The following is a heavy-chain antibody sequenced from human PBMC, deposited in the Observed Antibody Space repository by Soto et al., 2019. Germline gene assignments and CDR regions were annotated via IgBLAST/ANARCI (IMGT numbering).Heavy chain of an antibody. D-gene: IGHD2-2*01. Sequence: PSETLSLTCAVYGGSFRGYSWTWIRQPTGKWLEWIGEVNHSGSTYYSPSLMSRVTLSIDTSKNQFSLKLSSVTAADTAVYYCARGRQVTPAALFKRAGDYSMDVWGQGXTVTVSS. CDR1: GGSFRGYS. CDR2: VNHSGST. V-gene: IGHV4-34*01. CDR3: ARGRQVTPAALFKRAGDYSMDV. J-gene: IGHJ6*02.